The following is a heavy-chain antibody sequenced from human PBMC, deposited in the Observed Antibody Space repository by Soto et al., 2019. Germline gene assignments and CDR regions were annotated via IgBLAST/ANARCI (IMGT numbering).Heavy chain of an antibody. D-gene: IGHD3-9*01. J-gene: IGHJ5*02. Sequence: QVQLQESGPGLVKPSQTLSLTCAVSGASVNSGDYFWTWIRQPPGKGLEFLGDIYNTGSTHYNPSLESRLALSLDTSKNQFSLRLNSVTAADTAVYYCVRGGHYDILTGYPFDPWGQGILVTVSS. CDR3: VRGGHYDILTGYPFDP. V-gene: IGHV4-30-4*08. CDR2: IYNTGST. CDR1: GASVNSGDYF.